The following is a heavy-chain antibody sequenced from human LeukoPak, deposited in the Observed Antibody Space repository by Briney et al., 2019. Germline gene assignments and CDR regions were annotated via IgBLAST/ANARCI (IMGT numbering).Heavy chain of an antibody. J-gene: IGHJ5*02. CDR1: GFTFSRYW. Sequence: PGGSLRLSCAASGFTFSRYWMSWARQAPGKGLEWVANIKQDGSEKYYVDSVKGRFTISRDNAKNSLYLQVNSLRSDDTAVYYCARDSGRRPVAPEGGWFDPWGQGTLVTVSS. V-gene: IGHV3-7*05. CDR2: IKQDGSEK. CDR3: ARDSGRRPVAPEGGWFDP. D-gene: IGHD6-6*01.